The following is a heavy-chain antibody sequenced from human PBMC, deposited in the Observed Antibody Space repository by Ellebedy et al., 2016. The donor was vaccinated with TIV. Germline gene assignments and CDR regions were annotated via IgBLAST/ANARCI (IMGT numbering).Heavy chain of an antibody. D-gene: IGHD6-6*01. CDR2: INYDGSVK. CDR3: ARDAYHSSSGDY. CDR1: GFSVSSNY. J-gene: IGHJ4*02. Sequence: GESLKISCAASGFSVSSNYMSWVRQAPGKGLEWVANINYDGSVKYYVNSVKGRFTISRDNAKHSLYLQMNSLRAEDTAVYYCARDAYHSSSGDYWGQGTLVTVSS. V-gene: IGHV3-7*01.